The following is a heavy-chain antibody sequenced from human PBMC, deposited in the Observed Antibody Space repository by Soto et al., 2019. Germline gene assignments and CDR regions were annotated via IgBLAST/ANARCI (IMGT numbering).Heavy chain of an antibody. CDR1: GFTVSSNY. D-gene: IGHD2-15*01. CDR2: IYSGGST. Sequence: GGSLRLSCAASGFTVSSNYMSWVRQAPGNGLEWVSVIYSGGSTYYADSVKGRFTISRDNSKNTLYLQMNSLRAEDTAVYYCASVYCSGGSCYSAGVPSDYWGQGTLVTVSS. CDR3: ASVYCSGGSCYSAGVPSDY. V-gene: IGHV3-66*01. J-gene: IGHJ4*02.